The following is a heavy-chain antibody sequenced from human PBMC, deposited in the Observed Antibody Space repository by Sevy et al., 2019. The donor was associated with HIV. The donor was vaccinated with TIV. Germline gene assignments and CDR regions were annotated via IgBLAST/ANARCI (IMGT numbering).Heavy chain of an antibody. D-gene: IGHD6-13*01. CDR1: GFTFSSYS. CDR3: ASRNGYSSSWYLDY. J-gene: IGHJ4*02. CDR2: ISSSSSYI. Sequence: GGSLRLSCAASGFTFSSYSMNWVRQAPGKGLEWVSSISSSSSYISYADSVKVRFTISRDNAKNSLYLQMNSLRAEDTAVYYCASRNGYSSSWYLDYWGQGTLVTVSS. V-gene: IGHV3-21*01.